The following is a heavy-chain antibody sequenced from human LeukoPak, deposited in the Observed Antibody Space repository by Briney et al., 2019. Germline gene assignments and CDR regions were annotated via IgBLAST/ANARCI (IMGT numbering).Heavy chain of an antibody. V-gene: IGHV3-23*01. CDR2: ITGSGGNT. D-gene: IGHD6-13*01. CDR3: AKAASSSWPSYYYGMDV. J-gene: IGHJ6*02. CDR1: GFIFSSYS. Sequence: GGSLRLSCAASGFIFSSYSMSWVRQAPGKGLEWVSVITGSGGNTYYADSVKGRFTISKDNSKNTVYLQMSSLRVDDTAVYYRAKAASSSWPSYYYGMDVWGQGTTVTVSS.